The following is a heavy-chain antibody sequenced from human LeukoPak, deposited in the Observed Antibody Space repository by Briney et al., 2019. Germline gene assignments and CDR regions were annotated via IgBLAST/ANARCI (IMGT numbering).Heavy chain of an antibody. CDR3: ARTDYDILTGYSLRPYFDY. J-gene: IGHJ4*02. CDR1: GGSVSSGSYY. V-gene: IGHV4-61*01. Sequence: SETLSLTCTVSGGSVSSGSYYWSWIRQPPGKGLEWIGYIYYSGRTNYNPSLKSRVTISVDTSKNQFSLKLSSVTAADTAVYYCARTDYDILTGYSLRPYFDYWGQGTLVTVSS. D-gene: IGHD3-9*01. CDR2: IYYSGRT.